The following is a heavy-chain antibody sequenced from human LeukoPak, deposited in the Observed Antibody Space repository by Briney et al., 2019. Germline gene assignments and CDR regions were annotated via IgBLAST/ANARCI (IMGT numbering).Heavy chain of an antibody. V-gene: IGHV1-69*05. J-gene: IGHJ4*02. CDR3: ASIDSSGYYPFDY. CDR2: IIPIFGTA. CDR1: GYTFTSCG. Sequence: ASVKVSCKASGYTFTSCGISWVRQAPGQGLEWMGGIIPIFGTANYAQKFQGRVTITTDESTSTAYMELSSLRSEDTAVYYCASIDSSGYYPFDYWGQGTLVTVSS. D-gene: IGHD3-22*01.